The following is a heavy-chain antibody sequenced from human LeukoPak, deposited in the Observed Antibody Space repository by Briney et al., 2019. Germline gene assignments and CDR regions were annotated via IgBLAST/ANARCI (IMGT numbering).Heavy chain of an antibody. CDR3: ARDLAAAVYTSTHPPFDP. CDR1: GGTFSSYA. D-gene: IGHD6-13*01. CDR2: IIPIFGTA. J-gene: IGHJ5*02. Sequence: ASVKLSCKASGGTFSSYAISWVRQAPGQGLEWMGGIIPIFGTANYAQKFQGRVTITADESTSTAYMELSSLRSEDTAVYYCARDLAAAVYTSTHPPFDPWGQRTLVTVSS. V-gene: IGHV1-69*13.